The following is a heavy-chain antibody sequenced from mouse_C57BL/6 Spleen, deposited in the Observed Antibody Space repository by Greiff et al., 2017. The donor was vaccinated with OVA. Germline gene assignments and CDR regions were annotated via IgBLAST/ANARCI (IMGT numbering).Heavy chain of an antibody. CDR1: GYTFTSYW. CDR3: ARPYYYGSSYYAMDY. J-gene: IGHJ4*01. V-gene: IGHV1-64*01. D-gene: IGHD1-1*01. Sequence: QVQLQQPGAELVKPGASVKLSCKASGYTFTSYWMHWVKQRPGQGLEWIGMIHPNSGSTNYNEKFKSKATLTVDKSSSTAYMQLSSLTSEDSAVYYCARPYYYGSSYYAMDYWGQGTSVTVSS. CDR2: IHPNSGST.